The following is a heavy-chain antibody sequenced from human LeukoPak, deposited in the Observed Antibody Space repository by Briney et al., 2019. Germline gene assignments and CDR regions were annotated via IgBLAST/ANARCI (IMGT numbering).Heavy chain of an antibody. CDR1: GGTFSSYA. J-gene: IGHJ4*02. CDR2: IIPIFGTA. V-gene: IGHV1-69*05. Sequence: SVKVSCKASGGTFSSYAISWVRQAPGQGLKWMGGIIPIFGTANYAQKFQGRVTITTDESTSTAYMELSSLRSEDTAVYYCARGNYYDPRFDYWGQGTLVTVSS. D-gene: IGHD3-22*01. CDR3: ARGNYYDPRFDY.